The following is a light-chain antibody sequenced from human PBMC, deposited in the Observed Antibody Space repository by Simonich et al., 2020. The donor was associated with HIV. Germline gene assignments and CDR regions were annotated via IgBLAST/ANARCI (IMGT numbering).Light chain of an antibody. J-gene: IGKJ1*01. CDR1: QSVSSN. V-gene: IGKV3-15*01. CDR2: GAS. CDR3: QQYNNWPTWT. Sequence: EIVMTQSTATLSVSPGERATLSCRASQSVSSNLAGYQQKPGQAPRLLIYGASPRATGIPARFSGSGSGTEFTLTISSMQSEDFAVYYCQQYNNWPTWTFGQGTKVEIK.